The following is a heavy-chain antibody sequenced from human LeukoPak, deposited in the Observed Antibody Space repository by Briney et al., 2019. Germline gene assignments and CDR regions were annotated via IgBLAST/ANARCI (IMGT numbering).Heavy chain of an antibody. CDR2: ISSSGSTI. CDR3: ARVPRCSGTSCYMGYAFDI. CDR1: GFTFSSYE. J-gene: IGHJ3*02. D-gene: IGHD2-2*02. V-gene: IGHV3-48*03. Sequence: PGGSLRLSCAASGFTFSSYEMNWVRQAPGKGLEWVSYISSSGSTIYYADSVKGRFTISRDDAKNSLYLQMKSLRAEDTAVYYCARVPRCSGTSCYMGYAFDIRGQGTIVTVSS.